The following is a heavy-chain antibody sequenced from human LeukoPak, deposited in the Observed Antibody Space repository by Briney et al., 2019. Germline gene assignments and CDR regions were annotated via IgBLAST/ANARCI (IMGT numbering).Heavy chain of an antibody. CDR3: AREQGAYYYGSGSYYKGAFDI. CDR1: GGSISSYY. J-gene: IGHJ3*02. D-gene: IGHD3-10*01. V-gene: IGHV4-59*01. Sequence: PSETLSLTCTVSGGSISSYYWSWIRQPPGEGLEWIGYIYYSGSTNYNPSLKSRVTISVDTSKNQFSLKLSSVTAADTAVYYCAREQGAYYYGSGSYYKGAFDIWGQGTMVTVSS. CDR2: IYYSGST.